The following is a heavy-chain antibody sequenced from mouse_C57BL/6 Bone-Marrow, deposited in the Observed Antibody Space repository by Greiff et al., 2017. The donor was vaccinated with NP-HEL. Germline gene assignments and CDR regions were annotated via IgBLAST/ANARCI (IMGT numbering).Heavy chain of an antibody. J-gene: IGHJ2*01. Sequence: VQLQESGAELVKPGASVKMSCKASGYTFTTYPIEWMKQNHGKSLEWIGNFHPYNDDTKYNEKFKGKATLTVEKSSSTVYLELSRLTSDDSAVYYCARGGDYYGSSYYFDYWGQSTTLTVSS. CDR2: FHPYNDDT. CDR3: ARGGDYYGSSYYFDY. D-gene: IGHD1-1*01. V-gene: IGHV1-47*01. CDR1: GYTFTTYP.